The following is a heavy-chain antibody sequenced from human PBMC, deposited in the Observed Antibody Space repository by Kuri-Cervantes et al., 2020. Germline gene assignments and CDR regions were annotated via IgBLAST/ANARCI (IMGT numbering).Heavy chain of an antibody. D-gene: IGHD4-17*01. CDR2: IYWDDDK. CDR3: ALTTVTTLGGFDY. J-gene: IGHJ4*02. Sequence: GTTLGKPTQTFTLTCPLSGFPFRTSGVGVGWIRQPPGKALEWLALIYWDDDKRYGPSLKSRLTITKDTSKNQVVLTMTNMDPVDTATYYCALTTVTTLGGFDYWGQGTLVTVSS. V-gene: IGHV2-5*05. CDR1: GFPFRTSGVG.